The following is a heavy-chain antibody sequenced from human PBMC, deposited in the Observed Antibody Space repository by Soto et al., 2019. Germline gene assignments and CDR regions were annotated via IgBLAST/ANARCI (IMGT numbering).Heavy chain of an antibody. V-gene: IGHV3-53*03. D-gene: IGHD2-21*01. Sequence: EVQMVESGGGLIQPGGSLKLSCAVSGFGVTESETYVSWIRQAPGKGLEWVAAFYRGGRRNYAASVKGRFVISRDKSENSVVLQLNLVRVDDTAVYYCAREVVVGATAKFDRWGQGTMVIVSP. CDR3: AREVVVGATAKFDR. J-gene: IGHJ5*02. CDR2: FYRGGRR. CDR1: GFGVTESETY.